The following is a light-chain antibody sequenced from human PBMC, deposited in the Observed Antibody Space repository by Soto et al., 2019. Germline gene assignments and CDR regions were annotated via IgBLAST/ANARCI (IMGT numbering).Light chain of an antibody. V-gene: IGKV3-11*01. J-gene: IGKJ4*01. Sequence: EIVLTQSPATLSLSPGERATLSCRASQSVSSYLAWYQQKPGQAPRLLIYDASNRVTGIPARFSGSGSGTDFTLTISSLEPEDFAVYYCQQRSNWPPSLTFGGGTKVDVK. CDR3: QQRSNWPPSLT. CDR2: DAS. CDR1: QSVSSY.